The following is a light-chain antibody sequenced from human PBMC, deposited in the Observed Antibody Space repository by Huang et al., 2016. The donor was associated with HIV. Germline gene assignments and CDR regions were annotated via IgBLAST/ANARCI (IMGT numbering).Light chain of an antibody. Sequence: DIVMTQSPLSLPVTPGEPASISCRSSQSLRHSNGYNYLNWYLQKPGQSPQVLIYLGSNRASGVPDRFSGSGSGTDFTLKISRVEAEDVGVYYYMQALQTFTFGQGTRLEIK. CDR3: MQALQTFT. J-gene: IGKJ5*01. V-gene: IGKV2-28*01. CDR1: QSLRHSNGYNY. CDR2: LGS.